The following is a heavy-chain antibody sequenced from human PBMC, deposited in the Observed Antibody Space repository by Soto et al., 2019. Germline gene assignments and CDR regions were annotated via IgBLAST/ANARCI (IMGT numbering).Heavy chain of an antibody. CDR2: ISSSSSYI. V-gene: IGHV3-21*01. CDR3: ARPREYDFWSGRYPYYYYGMDV. D-gene: IGHD3-3*01. J-gene: IGHJ6*02. Sequence: GGSLRLSCAASGVAFSSYSMNWVRQAPGKGLEWVSSISSSSSYIYYADSVKGRITISRDNAKNSLYLQMTSLRAEDTAVYYCARPREYDFWSGRYPYYYYGMDVWGQGTTVTVSS. CDR1: GVAFSSYS.